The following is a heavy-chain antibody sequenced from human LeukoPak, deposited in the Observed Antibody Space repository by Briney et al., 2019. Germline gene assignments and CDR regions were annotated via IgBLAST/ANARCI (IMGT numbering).Heavy chain of an antibody. Sequence: KPSETLSLTCTVSGGSISSSSYYWGWIRQPPGKGLEWIGSIYYTGNTYYNPSLKSRVTISVDTSKNQFSLKLSSVTATDTAVYYCARHPRPSAGYYHYMDVWGEGTTVTVSS. D-gene: IGHD6-13*01. V-gene: IGHV4-39*01. CDR1: GGSISSSSYY. J-gene: IGHJ6*03. CDR2: IYYTGNT. CDR3: ARHPRPSAGYYHYMDV.